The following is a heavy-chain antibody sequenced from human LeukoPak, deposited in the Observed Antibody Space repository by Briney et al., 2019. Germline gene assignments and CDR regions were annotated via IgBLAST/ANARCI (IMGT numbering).Heavy chain of an antibody. CDR1: GGSISSYY. J-gene: IGHJ5*02. V-gene: IGHV4-59*01. D-gene: IGHD6-19*01. Sequence: SETLSLTCTVSGGSISSYYWSWIRQPPGKGLEWIGYIYYSGSTNYNPSLKSRVTISVDTSKNQFSLKLSSVTAADTAVYYCARAGRGIAVAGTWFDPWGQGTLVTVSS. CDR3: ARAGRGIAVAGTWFDP. CDR2: IYYSGST.